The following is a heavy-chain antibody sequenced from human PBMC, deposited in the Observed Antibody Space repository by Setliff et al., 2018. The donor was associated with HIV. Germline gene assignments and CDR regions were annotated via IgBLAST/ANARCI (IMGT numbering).Heavy chain of an antibody. D-gene: IGHD4-4*01. J-gene: IGHJ4*02. Sequence: GASVKVSCKASGYTFPSFYVHWVRQAPGQGLEWMGIINPTSGNTTYAQNFQGRVTLTRDTSTSTVYMELSRLKSEDTAVYYCARDTVSGRGLHFWGQGTLVTVSS. CDR2: INPTSGNT. CDR1: GYTFPSFY. CDR3: ARDTVSGRGLHF. V-gene: IGHV1-46*01.